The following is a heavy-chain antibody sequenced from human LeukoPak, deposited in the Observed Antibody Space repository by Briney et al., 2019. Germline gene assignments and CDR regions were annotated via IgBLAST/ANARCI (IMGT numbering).Heavy chain of an antibody. V-gene: IGHV4-34*01. CDR2: INHSGST. CDR1: GGSFSGYY. CDR3: ARIPRGSNQAY. Sequence: PSETLSLTCAVYGGSFSGYYWSWIRQPPGKGLEWIGEINHSGSTNYNPSLKSRVTISVDTSKNQFSLKLSSVTAADTAVYYCARIPRGSNQAYWGQGTLVTVSS. J-gene: IGHJ4*02. D-gene: IGHD1-14*01.